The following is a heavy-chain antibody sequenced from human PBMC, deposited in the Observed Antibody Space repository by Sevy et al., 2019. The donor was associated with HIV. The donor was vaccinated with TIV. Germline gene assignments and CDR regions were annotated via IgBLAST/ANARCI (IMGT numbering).Heavy chain of an antibody. D-gene: IGHD3-3*01. CDR2: ISYDGSNK. V-gene: IGHV3-30*04. Sequence: GGSLRLSCAASGFTFSSYAMHWVHQAPGKGLEWVAVISYDGSNKYYADSVKGRFTISRDNSKNTLYLQMNSLRAEDTAVYYCARAEMYYDFWSGYQDYYYYGMDVWGQGTTVTVSS. CDR1: GFTFSSYA. CDR3: ARAEMYYDFWSGYQDYYYYGMDV. J-gene: IGHJ6*02.